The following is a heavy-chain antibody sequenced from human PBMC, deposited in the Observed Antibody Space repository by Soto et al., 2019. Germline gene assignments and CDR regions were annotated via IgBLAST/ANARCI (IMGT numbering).Heavy chain of an antibody. CDR3: ARGGDIVVVPAALDYYYMDV. Sequence: QVQLVQSGDEVKKPGASVKVSCKASGYTFTSYGISWVRQAPGHGLEWMGWISAYNGNTNYAQNLQGRVTMTTATSTSTAYMELRSLRSDDTAVYYCARGGDIVVVPAALDYYYMDVWGKGTTVTVSS. J-gene: IGHJ6*03. CDR2: ISAYNGNT. CDR1: GYTFTSYG. D-gene: IGHD2-2*01. V-gene: IGHV1-18*01.